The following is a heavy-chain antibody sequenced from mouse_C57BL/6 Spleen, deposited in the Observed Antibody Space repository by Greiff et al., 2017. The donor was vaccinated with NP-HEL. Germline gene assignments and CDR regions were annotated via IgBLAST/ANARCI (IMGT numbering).Heavy chain of an antibody. CDR1: GYTFTSYG. D-gene: IGHD1-1*01. CDR3: ARGTTVEAMDY. J-gene: IGHJ4*01. V-gene: IGHV1-81*01. Sequence: QVQLKESGAELARPGASVKLSCKASGYTFTSYGISWVKQRTGQGLEWIGEIYPRSGNTYYNEKFKGKATLTADKSSSTAYMELRSLTSEDSAVYFCARGTTVEAMDYWGQGTSVTVSS. CDR2: IYPRSGNT.